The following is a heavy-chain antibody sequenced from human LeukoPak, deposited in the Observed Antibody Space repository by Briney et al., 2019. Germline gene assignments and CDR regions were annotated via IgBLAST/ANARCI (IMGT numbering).Heavy chain of an antibody. D-gene: IGHD4-17*01. CDR2: ISSSGSTI. V-gene: IGHV3-48*04. Sequence: GGSLRLSCAASGFTFSSYWMSWVRQAPGKGLEWVSYISSSGSTIYYADSVKGRFTISRDNAKNSLYLQMNSLRAEDTAVYYCARAPLGDYHLDHWGQGTLVTVSS. CDR1: GFTFSSYW. CDR3: ARAPLGDYHLDH. J-gene: IGHJ4*02.